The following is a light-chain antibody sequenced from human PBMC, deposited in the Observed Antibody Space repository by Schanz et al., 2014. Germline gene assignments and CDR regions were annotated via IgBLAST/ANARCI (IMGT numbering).Light chain of an antibody. Sequence: EIVLTQSPATLSLSPGERATLSCRASQRVSSSFLAWYQQRPGQAPRLLIYGASSRATGIPDRFSGSGSGTDFTLTISRLEPEDFAVYYCQQYSISPITFGGGTKVEIK. CDR1: QRVSSSF. CDR3: QQYSISPIT. J-gene: IGKJ4*01. V-gene: IGKV3-20*01. CDR2: GAS.